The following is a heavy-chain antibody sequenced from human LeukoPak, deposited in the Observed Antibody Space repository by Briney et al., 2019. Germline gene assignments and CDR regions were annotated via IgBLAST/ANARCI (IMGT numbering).Heavy chain of an antibody. CDR2: IYTSGST. Sequence: SSETLSLTCTVSGGSISSYYWSWIRQPAGKGLEWIGRIYTSGSTNYNPSLKSRVTMSVDTSKNQFSLKLSSVTAADTAVYYCAGSSGYYDSSGYTVLDDYWGQGTLVTVSS. J-gene: IGHJ4*02. CDR3: AGSSGYYDSSGYTVLDDY. D-gene: IGHD3-22*01. V-gene: IGHV4-4*07. CDR1: GGSISSYY.